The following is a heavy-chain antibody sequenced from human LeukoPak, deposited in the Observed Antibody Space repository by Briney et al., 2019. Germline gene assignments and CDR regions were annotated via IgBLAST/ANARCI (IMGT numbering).Heavy chain of an antibody. D-gene: IGHD2-2*01. CDR1: GGSFSGYY. CDR2: INHSGST. J-gene: IGHJ5*02. V-gene: IGHV4-34*01. Sequence: SETLSLTCAVYGGSFSGYYWSWIRQPPGKGLEWIGEINHSGSTNYNPSLKSRVTISVDTSKNQFSLKLSSVTAADTAVYYCARYRRRYCSSTSCYWGDWFGPWGQGTLVTVSS. CDR3: ARYRRRYCSSTSCYWGDWFGP.